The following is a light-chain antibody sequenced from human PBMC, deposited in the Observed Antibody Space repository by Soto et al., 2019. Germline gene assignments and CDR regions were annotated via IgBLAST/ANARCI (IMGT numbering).Light chain of an antibody. V-gene: IGKV3-15*01. CDR3: QHYNNWPFT. CDR2: GAS. J-gene: IGKJ5*01. Sequence: EILMTQSPATLSVSPGERATLSCRASQSVSSNLAWYQQKPGQAPRLHIYGASIRATGFPARFSGSGSGTEFTLTISSLQSEDFAVYYCQHYNNWPFTFGQGTRLEIK. CDR1: QSVSSN.